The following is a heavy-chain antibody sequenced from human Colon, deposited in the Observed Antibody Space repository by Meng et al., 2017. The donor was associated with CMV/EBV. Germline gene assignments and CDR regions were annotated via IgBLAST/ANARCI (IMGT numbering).Heavy chain of an antibody. CDR3: ARAPGNYLSPYYFDF. D-gene: IGHD1-14*01. V-gene: IGHV3-21*01. Sequence: GGSLRLSCAASGFTFTDYSLNWVRQAPGKGLEWVSSISSRSTYISYGDSVKGRFTVSRDDAKNSLYLQMDSLRAEDTAVYYCARAPGNYLSPYYFDFWGQGTLVTFSS. CDR1: GFTFTDYS. CDR2: ISSRSTYI. J-gene: IGHJ4*02.